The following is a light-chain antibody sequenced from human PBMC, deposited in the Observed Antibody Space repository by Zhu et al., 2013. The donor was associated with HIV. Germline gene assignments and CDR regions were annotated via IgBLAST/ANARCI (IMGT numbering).Light chain of an antibody. CDR2: DAS. CDR1: QSVSSGY. J-gene: IGKJ2*02. Sequence: EIVLTQSPGTLSLSSGERATLSCRPSQSVSSGYIAWYQQKPGQAPRLLIYDASIRATGIADRFSGSGYETDFTLTITRLEPEDFAVYYCQQYGGSPRTFGQGTNLAIK. CDR3: QQYGGSPRT. V-gene: IGKV3-20*01.